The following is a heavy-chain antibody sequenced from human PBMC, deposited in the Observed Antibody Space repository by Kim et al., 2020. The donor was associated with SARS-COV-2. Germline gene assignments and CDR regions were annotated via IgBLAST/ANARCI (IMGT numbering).Heavy chain of an antibody. CDR1: GGYISSGGYY. Sequence: SETLSLTCTVSGGYISSGGYYWSWIRQHPGKGLEWIGYIYYSGSTYYNPSLKSRVTISVDTSKNQFSLKLSSVTAADTAVYYCARDTGYCRGGSCYLLGYYYSGRDVWGQGTTVTVSS. D-gene: IGHD2-15*01. CDR2: IYYSGST. CDR3: ARDTGYCRGGSCYLLGYYYSGRDV. J-gene: IGHJ6*02. V-gene: IGHV4-31*03.